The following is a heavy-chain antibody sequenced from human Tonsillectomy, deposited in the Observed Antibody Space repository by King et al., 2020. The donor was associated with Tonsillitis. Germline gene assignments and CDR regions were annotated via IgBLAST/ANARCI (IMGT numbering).Heavy chain of an antibody. J-gene: IGHJ4*02. CDR3: AKALGAAAGLDY. CDR2: IYTDGTTT. D-gene: IGHD6-13*01. CDR1: GFTFRTYG. V-gene: IGHV3-23*03. Sequence: VQLVESGGGLVQPGGSLRLSCAASGFTFRTYGMSWVRQAPGKGLEWVSIIYTDGTTTHYADSLKGRFTISRDNSKNTLYLQMNSLRAEDTAVYYCAKALGAAAGLDYWGQGTLVTVSS.